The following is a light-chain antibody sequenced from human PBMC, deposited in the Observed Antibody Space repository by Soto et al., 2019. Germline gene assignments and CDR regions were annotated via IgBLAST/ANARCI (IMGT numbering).Light chain of an antibody. J-gene: IGKJ3*01. CDR2: DAY. CDR3: QKSDHLPL. V-gene: IGKV1-33*01. CDR1: HDIGNS. Sequence: DIQMTQSPPSLSASVGDKFTITCQASHDIGNSLNWYQDKPGQPPKLVIYDAYNLETGVPSTFSGNGYGTDFTFTISSLRPEDIATYYCQKSDHLPLFGPGTKVDIK.